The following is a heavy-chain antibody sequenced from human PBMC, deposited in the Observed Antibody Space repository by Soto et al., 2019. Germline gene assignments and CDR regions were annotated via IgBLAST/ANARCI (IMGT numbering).Heavy chain of an antibody. CDR3: ARQYYFSSGSYYNRPFDF. CDR1: GGSISSSSYY. J-gene: IGHJ4*02. Sequence: QLQLQESGPGLVKPSETLSLTCTVSGGSISSSSYYWGWIRQPPGKGLEWIGSIYYSGNTYYNPSLKSRVTISVDTAKNQFSLQLSSVTAADTAVYYCARQYYFSSGSYYNRPFDFWGQGTLVTVSS. CDR2: IYYSGNT. V-gene: IGHV4-39*01. D-gene: IGHD3-10*01.